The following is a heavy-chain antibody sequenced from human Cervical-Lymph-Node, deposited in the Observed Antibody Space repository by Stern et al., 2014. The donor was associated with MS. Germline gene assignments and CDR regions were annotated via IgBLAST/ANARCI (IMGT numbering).Heavy chain of an antibody. CDR1: GFSLSHARMS. Sequence: ESGPLLVKPTETLTLTCTVSGFSLSHARMSVAWIRRPPGKALEWLANIFSNDEKSYRPSLKSRLSISKDTSRSQVVLTLTNMHPVDTATYYCARQLIAAAGTHTDFWGQGTLVTVSS. J-gene: IGHJ1*01. CDR2: IFSNDEK. D-gene: IGHD6-13*01. CDR3: ARQLIAAAGTHTDF. V-gene: IGHV2-26*01.